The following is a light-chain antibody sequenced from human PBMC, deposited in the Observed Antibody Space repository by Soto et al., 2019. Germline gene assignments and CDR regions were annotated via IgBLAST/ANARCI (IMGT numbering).Light chain of an antibody. CDR3: MQALQTPT. Sequence: DIVMTQSPLSLPVTPGEPASISCRSSQSLLHSNGYNYLDWYLQKPGQSPQVLIYLGSNRASGAPAXFSGSGSGTDFTLKISRVEAEDVGVYYCMQALQTPTFGQGTRLEIK. CDR2: LGS. J-gene: IGKJ5*01. V-gene: IGKV2-28*01. CDR1: QSLLHSNGYNY.